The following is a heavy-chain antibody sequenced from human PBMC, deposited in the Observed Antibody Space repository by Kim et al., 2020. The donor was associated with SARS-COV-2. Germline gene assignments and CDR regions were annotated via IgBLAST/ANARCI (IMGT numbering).Heavy chain of an antibody. D-gene: IGHD2-15*01. CDR1: GGSFSGYY. CDR3: ARVGLGYCSGGSCYGRFRQIKNWFDP. Sequence: SETLSLTCAVYGGSFSGYYWSWIRQPPGKGLEWIGEINHSGSTNYNPSLKSRVTISVDTSKNQFSLKLSSVTAADTAVYYCARVGLGYCSGGSCYGRFRQIKNWFDPWGQGTLVTVSS. V-gene: IGHV4-34*01. CDR2: INHSGST. J-gene: IGHJ5*02.